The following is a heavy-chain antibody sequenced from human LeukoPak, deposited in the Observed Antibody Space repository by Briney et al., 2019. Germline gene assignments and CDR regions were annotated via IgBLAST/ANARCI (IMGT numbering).Heavy chain of an antibody. CDR3: ARLDDRAARIGVGHSSSWSSRRDFDY. CDR1: GGSFSSSSYY. D-gene: IGHD6-13*01. Sequence: PSETLSLTCTVSGGSFSSSSYYWGWIRQPPGKGLEWIGSIYYSGSTYYNPSLKSRVTISVDTSKNQFSLKLSSVTAADTAVYYCARLDDRAARIGVGHSSSWSSRRDFDYWGQGTLVTVSS. V-gene: IGHV4-39*01. J-gene: IGHJ4*02. CDR2: IYYSGST.